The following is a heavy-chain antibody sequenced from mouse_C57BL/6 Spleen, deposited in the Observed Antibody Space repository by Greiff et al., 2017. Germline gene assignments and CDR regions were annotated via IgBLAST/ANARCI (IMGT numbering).Heavy chain of an antibody. J-gene: IGHJ3*01. CDR1: GYTFTSYW. Sequence: VQLQEPGTELVKPGASVTLSCTASGYTFTSYWMHWVKQRPGQGLEWIGNINPSNGGTNYNEKFKSKATLTVDKSYSTAYMQLSSLTSEDSAVYYCAKEGYGNYAWFAYWGQGTLVTVSA. CDR3: AKEGYGNYAWFAY. D-gene: IGHD2-1*01. CDR2: INPSNGGT. V-gene: IGHV1-53*01.